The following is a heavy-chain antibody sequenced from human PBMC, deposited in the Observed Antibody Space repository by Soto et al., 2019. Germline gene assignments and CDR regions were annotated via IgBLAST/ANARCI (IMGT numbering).Heavy chain of an antibody. CDR2: INAGNGNT. V-gene: IGHV1-3*01. CDR3: AKNIGYSNYYGMDV. CDR1: GYTFTNYA. J-gene: IGHJ6*02. D-gene: IGHD6-13*01. Sequence: ASVKVSCKASGYTFTNYAMHWVRQAPGQRLEWMGWINAGNGNTKYSQKFQGRVTITRDTSASTAYMELSSLRSEDTAVYYCAKNIGYSNYYGMDVWGQGTTVTVSS.